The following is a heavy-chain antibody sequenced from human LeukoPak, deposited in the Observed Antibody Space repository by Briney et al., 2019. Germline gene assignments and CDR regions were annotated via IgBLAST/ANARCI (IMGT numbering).Heavy chain of an antibody. D-gene: IGHD5-18*01. CDR2: IYYSGDT. V-gene: IGHV4-59*12. CDR1: GDSLTYNF. CDR3: ARDSGYIHGYIFGY. Sequence: PSETLSLTCTVSGDSLTYNFWTWVRQHPGKGLEWIGHIYYSGDTYYNPSLKTRVAISVDTSKNQFSLNLSSVTAADTAMYYCARDSGYIHGYIFGYWGQGTPVTVSP. J-gene: IGHJ4*02.